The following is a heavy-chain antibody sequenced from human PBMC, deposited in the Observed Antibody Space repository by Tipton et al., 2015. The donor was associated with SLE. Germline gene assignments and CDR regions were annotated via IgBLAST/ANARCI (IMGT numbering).Heavy chain of an antibody. Sequence: SLRLSCEASGFTFKRFGMHGVRQAPGKGLEWVAVIWNDGSKTYYADSVKGRFTISRDNSKNTLDLQMDSLRTEDTAVYFCAKDSAFSNSWPVDYWGQGTLVTVSS. J-gene: IGHJ4*02. CDR2: IWNDGSKT. CDR1: GFTFKRFG. V-gene: IGHV3-33*06. CDR3: AKDSAFSNSWPVDY. D-gene: IGHD6-13*01.